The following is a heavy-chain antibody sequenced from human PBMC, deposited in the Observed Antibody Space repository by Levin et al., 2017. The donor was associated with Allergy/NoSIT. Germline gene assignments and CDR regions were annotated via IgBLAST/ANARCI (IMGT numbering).Heavy chain of an antibody. D-gene: IGHD2-2*01. CDR2: LVPNFGTP. CDR1: RGTFSSYG. Sequence: SVKVSCKASRGTFSSYGVTWVRQAPGQGLEWMGGLVPNFGTPHYAQKFQGRITFTADESTSTAYMDLRSLRSDDTAVYYCTREMGGGNQLLRSPTRAYDSWGQGSLVTVSS. V-gene: IGHV1-69*13. J-gene: IGHJ4*02. CDR3: TREMGGGNQLLRSPTRAYDS.